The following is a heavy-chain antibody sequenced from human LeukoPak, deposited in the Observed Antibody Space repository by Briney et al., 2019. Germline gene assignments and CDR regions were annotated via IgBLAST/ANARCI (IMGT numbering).Heavy chain of an antibody. CDR3: ARVVMYSSGCYAFDI. V-gene: IGHV3-13*01. J-gene: IGHJ3*02. CDR1: GFTFSSYD. CDR2: IGTAGDT. D-gene: IGHD6-19*01. Sequence: GGSLRLSCAASGFTFSSYDMHWVRQATGKGLEWVSAIGTAGDTYYPGSVKGRFTISRENAKNSLYLQMNSLRAGDTAVYYCARVVMYSSGCYAFDIWGQGTMVTVSS.